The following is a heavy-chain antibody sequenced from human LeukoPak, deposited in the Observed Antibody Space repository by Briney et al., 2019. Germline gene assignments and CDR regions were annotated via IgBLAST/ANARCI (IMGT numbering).Heavy chain of an antibody. D-gene: IGHD2/OR15-2a*01. V-gene: IGHV5-51*01. CDR3: ARLSMTTSLRLYYFDY. J-gene: IGHJ4*02. CDR2: FYPGDSNT. CDR1: GYSFTNYW. Sequence: GESLKISCKGSGYSFTNYWLGWVRQMPGKGLEWMGSFYPGDSNTRYNPSFQGQVTFSPDKSVNTAYLQWSSLRASDTAIYYCARLSMTTSLRLYYFDYWGQGTLVTVPS.